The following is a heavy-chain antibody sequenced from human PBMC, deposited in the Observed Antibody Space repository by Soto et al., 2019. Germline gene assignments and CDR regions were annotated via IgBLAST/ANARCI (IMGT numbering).Heavy chain of an antibody. D-gene: IGHD6-13*01. V-gene: IGHV4-59*01. J-gene: IGHJ4*02. CDR3: ASIAAAGTGDY. CDR1: GGSISSYY. CDR2: IYYSGST. Sequence: PSETLSLTCTVSGGSISSYYWSWIRQPPGKGLEWIGYIYYSGSTNYNPSLKSRVTISVDTSKNQFSLKLSSVTAADTAVYYCASIAAAGTGDYWGQGXLVTVYS.